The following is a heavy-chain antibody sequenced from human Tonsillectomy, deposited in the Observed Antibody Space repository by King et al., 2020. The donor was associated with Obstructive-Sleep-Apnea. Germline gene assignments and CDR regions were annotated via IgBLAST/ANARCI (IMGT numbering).Heavy chain of an antibody. D-gene: IGHD5-24*01. CDR1: GGSISSGGYY. Sequence: VQLQESGPGLVKPSQTLSLSCTVSGGSISSGGYYWSWIRQHPGKGLEWIGYIYYSGSTYYNRSIKSRVTISVDTSKNQFSLKLSSVTAADTAVYYCANESIFVLELATIMGGRAFDISGQGTLLTVSS. V-gene: IGHV4-31*03. CDR2: IYYSGST. CDR3: ANESIFVLELATIMGGRAFDI. J-gene: IGHJ3*02.